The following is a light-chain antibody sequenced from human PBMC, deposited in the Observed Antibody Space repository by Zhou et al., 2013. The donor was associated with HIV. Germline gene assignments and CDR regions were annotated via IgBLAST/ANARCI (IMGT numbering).Light chain of an antibody. J-gene: IGKJ1*01. V-gene: IGKV1-5*01. Sequence: DIQMIQSPSTLSASVGDRVTITCRASQGISSWLAWYQQKPGKAPKLLIYAASSLQSGVPARFRGSGSGTQFTLTITNLQPDDFATYYCQQYKSYSWTFGRGTKVEIK. CDR1: QGISSW. CDR3: QQYKSYSWT. CDR2: AAS.